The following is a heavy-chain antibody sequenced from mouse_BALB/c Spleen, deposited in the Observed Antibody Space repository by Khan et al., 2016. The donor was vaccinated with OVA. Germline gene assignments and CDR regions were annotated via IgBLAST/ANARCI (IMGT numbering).Heavy chain of an antibody. CDR2: ISTYSGTT. Sequence: VQLQESGPELVRPGVSVKISCKGSGYTFTDYAMYWVKQSHAKSLEWIGLISTYSGTTNYNQMFKGKATMTVDKSSSTAYMELARLTSEDSAIYYCARPAYDGYYDYWGQGTTLTVS. CDR1: GYTFTDYA. CDR3: ARPAYDGYYDY. J-gene: IGHJ2*01. D-gene: IGHD2-3*01. V-gene: IGHV1S137*01.